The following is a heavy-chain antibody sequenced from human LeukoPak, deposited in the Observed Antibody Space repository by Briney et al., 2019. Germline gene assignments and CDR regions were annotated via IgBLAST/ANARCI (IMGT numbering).Heavy chain of an antibody. CDR3: ARVRAYSDFVGNFDL. V-gene: IGHV4-4*07. CDR1: GGSISSHY. Sequence: PSETLSLTCTVSGGSISSHYWSWIRQPAGKRLEWIGRIWATGSTADNPSFRSRLTLSIDRSKSQLSRKSTSMTAAASAVYYCARVRAYSDFVGNFDLWGHGIPVTVSS. CDR2: IWATGST. D-gene: IGHD4-11*01. J-gene: IGHJ2*01.